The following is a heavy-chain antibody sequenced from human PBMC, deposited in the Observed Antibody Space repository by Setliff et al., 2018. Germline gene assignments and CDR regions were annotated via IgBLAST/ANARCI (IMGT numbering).Heavy chain of an antibody. D-gene: IGHD6-6*01. CDR1: GGTFSDYF. CDR3: ARGRNVAARLLDS. Sequence: SETLSLTCGASGGTFSDYFWTWVRQSPGKGLEWIGEINHSGSSNYNPSLKSRVTISIDTSNNQFSLKVTSVTAADTGIYYCARGRNVAARLLDSWGQGARVTVSS. J-gene: IGHJ4*02. CDR2: INHSGSS. V-gene: IGHV4-34*08.